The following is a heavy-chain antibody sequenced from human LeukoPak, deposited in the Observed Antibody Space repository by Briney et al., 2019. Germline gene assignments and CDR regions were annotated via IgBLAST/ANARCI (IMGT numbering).Heavy chain of an antibody. CDR2: IWYDGSDK. D-gene: IGHD6-19*01. CDR1: GFAFSSYG. CDR3: TILAVASDFDY. V-gene: IGHV3-33*01. Sequence: GGSLRLSCAVSGFAFSSYGMHWVRQAPGKGLEWVAIIWYDGSDKYYGGSVKGRFTISRDNSKNTLYLQMNSLRAEDTAVYYCTILAVASDFDYWGQGTLVTVSS. J-gene: IGHJ4*02.